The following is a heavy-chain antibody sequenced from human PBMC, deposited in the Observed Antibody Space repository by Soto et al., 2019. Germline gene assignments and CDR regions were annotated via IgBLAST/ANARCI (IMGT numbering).Heavy chain of an antibody. V-gene: IGHV3-33*01. CDR1: GFTFANYG. J-gene: IGHJ4*02. D-gene: IGHD1-26*01. CDR2: IWHDGTTK. Sequence: QVQLVESGGGEVHPGRSLRLSCAASGFTFANYGMHWVRQAPGKGLEWVGLIWHDGTTKRYADSVKGRFTISRDNSQNTLNLQMYSLRADATAVYYGARAAIRAEVLEYWGQGTHVTVSS. CDR3: ARAAIRAEVLEY.